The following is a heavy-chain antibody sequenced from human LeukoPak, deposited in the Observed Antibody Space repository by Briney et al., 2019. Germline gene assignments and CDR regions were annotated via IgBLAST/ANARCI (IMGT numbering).Heavy chain of an antibody. CDR1: GFTFSSYA. J-gene: IGHJ3*02. Sequence: GGSLRLSCAASGFTFSSYAMSWVRQAPGKGLEWVSAISGSGGSTYYADSVKSRFTISRDNSKNTLYLQMNSLRAEDTAVYYCAKGSGWLKQINAFDIWGQGTMVTVSS. CDR2: ISGSGGST. V-gene: IGHV3-23*01. CDR3: AKGSGWLKQINAFDI. D-gene: IGHD6-19*01.